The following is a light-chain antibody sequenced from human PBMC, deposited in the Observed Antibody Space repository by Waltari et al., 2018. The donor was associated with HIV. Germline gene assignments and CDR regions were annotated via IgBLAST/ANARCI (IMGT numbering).Light chain of an antibody. CDR2: ADY. CDR3: QVWSDSTVI. CDR1: YIGTKR. V-gene: IGLV3-9*01. J-gene: IGLJ1*01. Sequence: SYKLTQTLSVSVALGQTATITCGGDYIGTKRVHWYQQKPGLAPLLLIYADYNRPSVTPERFSGSKSEKTAALTIAGTQAGDEADYYCQVWSDSTVIFGPGTRLTVL.